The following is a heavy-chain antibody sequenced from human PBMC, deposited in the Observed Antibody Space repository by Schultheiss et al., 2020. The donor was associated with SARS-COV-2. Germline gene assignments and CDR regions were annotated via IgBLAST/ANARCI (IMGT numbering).Heavy chain of an antibody. D-gene: IGHD5-18*01. J-gene: IGHJ5*02. CDR1: GGSISSYY. CDR3: ARGFRYSYGGWFDP. Sequence: SETLSLTCTVSGGSISSYYWSWIRQPPGKGLEWIGYIYYSGSTNSNPSLKSRVTISVDTSKNQFSLKLSSVTAADTAVYYCARGFRYSYGGWFDPWGQGTLVTVSS. CDR2: IYYSGST. V-gene: IGHV4-59*01.